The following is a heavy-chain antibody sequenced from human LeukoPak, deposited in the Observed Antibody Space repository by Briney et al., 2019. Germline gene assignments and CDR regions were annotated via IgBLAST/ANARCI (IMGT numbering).Heavy chain of an antibody. Sequence: SETLSLTCTVSGGSISIHYWSWIRQPPGKGLEWIGYVYYSGNTNYSPSLKSRVTISVDTSKNQFSLKLSSVTAADTAVYYCAHVWSGPYDAFDIWGQGTMVTVSS. CDR3: AHVWSGPYDAFDI. CDR1: GGSISIHY. D-gene: IGHD3-3*02. J-gene: IGHJ3*02. V-gene: IGHV4-59*11. CDR2: VYYSGNT.